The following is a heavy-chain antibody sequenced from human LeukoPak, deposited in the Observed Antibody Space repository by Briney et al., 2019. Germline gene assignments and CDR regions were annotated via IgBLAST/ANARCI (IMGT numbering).Heavy chain of an antibody. CDR1: GFTFSNAW. D-gene: IGHD6-19*01. V-gene: IGHV3-15*01. CDR3: AKVGRDSSGWYSGPFDY. J-gene: IGHJ4*02. CDR2: IKSKTDGGTT. Sequence: GGSLRLSCAASGFTFSNAWMSWVRQAPGKGLEWVGRIKSKTDGGTTDYAAPVKGRFTISRDNSKNTLYLQMNSLRAEDTAVYYCAKVGRDSSGWYSGPFDYWGQGTLVTVSS.